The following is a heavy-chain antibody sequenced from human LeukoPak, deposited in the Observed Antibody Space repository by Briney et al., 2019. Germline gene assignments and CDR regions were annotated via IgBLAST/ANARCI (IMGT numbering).Heavy chain of an antibody. V-gene: IGHV3-53*01. D-gene: IGHD5-18*01. CDR3: ARDGYSYGPYWHFDL. J-gene: IGHJ2*01. Sequence: PGGSLRLSCTASGFTVSSSYMSWVRQAPGKGLEWVSVIYRDGYTNYADSVKGRFTISRDNSKNTLYLQTNSLRAEDTAVYYCARDGYSYGPYWHFDLWGRGTLVTVSS. CDR2: IYRDGYT. CDR1: GFTVSSSY.